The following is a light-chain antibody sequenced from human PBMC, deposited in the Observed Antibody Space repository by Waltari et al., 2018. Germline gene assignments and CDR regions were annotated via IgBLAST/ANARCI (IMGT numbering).Light chain of an antibody. V-gene: IGKV4-1*01. J-gene: IGKJ4*01. CDR1: QGISSD. CDR2: WAS. CDR3: QQYYGVPLT. Sequence: DIQLTQSPSFLSASVGDRVTITCRASQGISSDLAWSQQKPGQPPKLLIYWASTRESGVPDRFSGSGSGTDFTLTISSLQAEDVAVYYCQQYYGVPLTFGGGTKVEIK.